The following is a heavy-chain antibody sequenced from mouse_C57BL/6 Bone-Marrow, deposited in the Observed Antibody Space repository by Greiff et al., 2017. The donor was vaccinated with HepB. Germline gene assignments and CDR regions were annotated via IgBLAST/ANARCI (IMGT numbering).Heavy chain of an antibody. CDR2: IYPRSGNT. Sequence: VQLQQSGAELARPGASVKLSCKASGYTFTSYGISWVKQRTGQGLEWIGEIYPRSGNTYYNEKFKGKATLTADKSSSTAYMELRSLTSEDSAVYFCARGYFTTVVPYYFDYWGQGTTLTVSS. CDR1: GYTFTSYG. CDR3: ARGYFTTVVPYYFDY. J-gene: IGHJ2*01. D-gene: IGHD1-1*01. V-gene: IGHV1-81*01.